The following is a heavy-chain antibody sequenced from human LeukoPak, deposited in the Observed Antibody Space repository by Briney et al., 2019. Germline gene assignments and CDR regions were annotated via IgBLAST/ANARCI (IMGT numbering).Heavy chain of an antibody. CDR3: AREGGYSNYVHYMDG. D-gene: IGHD4-11*01. J-gene: IGHJ6*03. CDR2: IIPIFGTA. Sequence: ASVKVSCKASGGTFSSYAISWVRQAPGQGLEWMGGIIPIFGTANYAQKFQGRVTITTDESTSTAYMELSSLRSEDTAVYYCAREGGYSNYVHYMDGWGKGTTVTVSS. V-gene: IGHV1-69*05. CDR1: GGTFSSYA.